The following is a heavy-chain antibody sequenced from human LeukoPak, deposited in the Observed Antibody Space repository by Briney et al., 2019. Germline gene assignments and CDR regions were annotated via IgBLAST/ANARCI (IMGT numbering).Heavy chain of an antibody. Sequence: GGSLRLSCAASGFTFSHALMNWVRQAPGKGREWVGRIQSKTDGGTTDYSAPVKGRFTISRDDSKNTLYLQMNSLKTEDTAMYCCCSDDDGSYFQGDPFDIWGQGTMVTVSS. CDR3: CSDDDGSYFQGDPFDI. D-gene: IGHD1-26*01. V-gene: IGHV3-15*01. CDR1: GFTFSHAL. CDR2: IQSKTDGGTT. J-gene: IGHJ3*02.